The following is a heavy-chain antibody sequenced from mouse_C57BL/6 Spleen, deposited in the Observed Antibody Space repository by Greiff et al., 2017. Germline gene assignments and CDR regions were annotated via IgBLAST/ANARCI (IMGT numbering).Heavy chain of an antibody. CDR1: GYTFTSYW. V-gene: IGHV1-50*01. CDR3: ARELYFDY. CDR2: IDPSDSYT. D-gene: IGHD4-1*01. J-gene: IGHJ2*01. Sequence: VQLQQSGAELVKPGASVKLSCKASGYTFTSYWMQWVKQRPGQGLEWIGEIDPSDSYTNYNQKFKGKATLTVDTSSSTAYMQLSSLTSEDSAVYYCARELYFDYWGQGTTLTVSS.